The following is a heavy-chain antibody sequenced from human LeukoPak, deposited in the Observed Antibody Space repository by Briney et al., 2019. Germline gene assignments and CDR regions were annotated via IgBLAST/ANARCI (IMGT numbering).Heavy chain of an antibody. D-gene: IGHD6-13*01. CDR3: ARGSSSWALYYFDY. Sequence: SETLSLTCTVSGGSISSYYWSWIRQPLGKGLEWIGYIYYSGSTNYNPSLKSRVTISVDTSKNQFSLKLSSVTAADTAVYYCARGSSSWALYYFDYWGQGTLVTVSS. V-gene: IGHV4-59*01. CDR1: GGSISSYY. CDR2: IYYSGST. J-gene: IGHJ4*02.